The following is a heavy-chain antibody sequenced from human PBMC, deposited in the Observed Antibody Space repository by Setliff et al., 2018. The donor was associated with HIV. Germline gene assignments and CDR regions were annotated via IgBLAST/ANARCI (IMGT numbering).Heavy chain of an antibody. J-gene: IGHJ4*02. D-gene: IGHD6-13*01. V-gene: IGHV1-18*01. CDR3: ARDWVAAAGVMGDY. CDR2: ISAYNGNT. Sequence: ASVKVSCKASGYIFANYGISWGRQAPGQGLEWMGWISAYNGNTKYAQKLQGRVTMTTDTSTSTAYMELWSLRSDDTAVYYCARDWVAAAGVMGDYWGQGTLVTVSS. CDR1: GYIFANYG.